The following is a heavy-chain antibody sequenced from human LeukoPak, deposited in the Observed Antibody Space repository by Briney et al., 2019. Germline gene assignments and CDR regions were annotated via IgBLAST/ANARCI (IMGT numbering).Heavy chain of an antibody. Sequence: PGGSLRLSCTASGFTFGDYAMNWVRQAPGKGLEWAASVKGRFTISRDDSESIAYLQMNSLKTEDTAVYYCTRGRCSSTSCYFDYWGQGTLVTVSS. CDR3: TRGRCSSTSCYFDY. V-gene: IGHV3-49*04. D-gene: IGHD2-2*01. J-gene: IGHJ4*02. CDR1: GFTFGDYA.